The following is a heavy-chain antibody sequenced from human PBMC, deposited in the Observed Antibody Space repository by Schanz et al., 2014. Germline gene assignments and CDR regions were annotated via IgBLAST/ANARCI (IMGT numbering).Heavy chain of an antibody. V-gene: IGHV3-30-3*01. CDR2: ISYDGSNK. Sequence: VQLLESGGGLVQPGGSLRLSCAAYGFTLSSYAMHWVRQAPGKGLEWVAVISYDGSNKYYADSVKGRFTISRDNAKKTLSLQMISLRAEDTAIYFCTRSYYDFSWGSYRFRAFDIWGQGTTVIVSS. D-gene: IGHD3-16*02. CDR3: TRSYYDFSWGSYRFRAFDI. CDR1: GFTLSSYA. J-gene: IGHJ3*02.